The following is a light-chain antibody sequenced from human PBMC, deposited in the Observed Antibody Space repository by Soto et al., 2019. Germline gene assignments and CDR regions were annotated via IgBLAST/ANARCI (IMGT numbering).Light chain of an antibody. Sequence: ESVFTESAGAISFSPVQGATLSCSARQFGSSSSLGRYQPEPGQAPRLLLYGTTTRTARTPDRCFGTASGTDFTLTIRRPEPEDFAVYYCQQYGSSPTFGQGTRLEIK. V-gene: IGKV3-20*01. CDR3: QQYGSSPT. CDR1: QFGSSSS. CDR2: GTT. J-gene: IGKJ5*01.